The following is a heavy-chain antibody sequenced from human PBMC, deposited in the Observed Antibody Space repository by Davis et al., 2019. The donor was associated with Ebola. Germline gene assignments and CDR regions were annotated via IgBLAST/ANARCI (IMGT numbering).Heavy chain of an antibody. D-gene: IGHD1/OR15-1a*01. J-gene: IGHJ5*02. CDR1: GYSFTRYW. CDR3: ARVDTSWDNFDP. Sequence: GESLKISCKGSGYSFTRYWIGWVRQVPGKGLEWIGLIYPGDSDARYSPSFQGQVTISADKSTGSAYLQWSSLKASDSAMYYCARVDTSWDNFDPWGQGTLVTVSS. CDR2: IYPGDSDA. V-gene: IGHV5-51*01.